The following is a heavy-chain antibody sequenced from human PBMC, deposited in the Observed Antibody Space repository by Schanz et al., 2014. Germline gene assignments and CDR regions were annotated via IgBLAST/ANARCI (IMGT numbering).Heavy chain of an antibody. D-gene: IGHD6-19*01. V-gene: IGHV3-33*08. J-gene: IGHJ6*02. CDR3: TRLRRADPNGFDV. Sequence: AQLLESGGGLVQPGGSLRLSCAASGFNFKAYAMSWVRQAPGKGLEWVAVIWYNGSNKYYADSVRGRFTISRDNSKNTLYLQMNNLRAEDTAVYYCTRLRRADPNGFDVWGQGTTVTVS. CDR1: GFNFKAYA. CDR2: IWYNGSNK.